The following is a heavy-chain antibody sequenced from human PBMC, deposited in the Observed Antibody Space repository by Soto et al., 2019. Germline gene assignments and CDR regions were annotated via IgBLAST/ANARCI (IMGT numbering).Heavy chain of an antibody. CDR3: ASSRIAAYYYYYYGMDV. D-gene: IGHD6-13*01. J-gene: IGHJ6*02. CDR2: INPSGGST. V-gene: IGHV1-46*01. CDR1: GYTFTGYY. Sequence: ASVKVSCKASGYTFTGYYMHWVLQAPGQGLEWMGIINPSGGSTSYAQKFQGRVTMTRDTSTSTVYMELSSLRSEDTAVYYCASSRIAAYYYYYYGMDVWGQGTTVTVSS.